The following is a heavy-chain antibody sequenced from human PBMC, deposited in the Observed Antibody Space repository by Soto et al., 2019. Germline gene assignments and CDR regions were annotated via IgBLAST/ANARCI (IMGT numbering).Heavy chain of an antibody. Sequence: QEQLVQSGAEVKRPGTSVKVSCRTSGDTLSNYDIHWVRQATGQGLEWMGWMHPKSGNTGYAQKFQGRGSMTRDPSITTAYMELSGLGFDDQAVYYCATGMLMVTGVGFDMWGPGTTVTVFS. D-gene: IGHD3-10*01. J-gene: IGHJ3*02. CDR3: ATGMLMVTGVGFDM. CDR1: GDTLSNYD. V-gene: IGHV1-8*01. CDR2: MHPKSGNT.